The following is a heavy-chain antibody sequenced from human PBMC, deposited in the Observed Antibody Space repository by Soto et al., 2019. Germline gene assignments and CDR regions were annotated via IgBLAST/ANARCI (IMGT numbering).Heavy chain of an antibody. CDR2: ISSDGRNK. J-gene: IGHJ4*02. D-gene: IGHD6-13*01. Sequence: QVVVVESGGGVVQPGRSLTLSCAASGFMFETFYMHWVRQAPGKGLQWVAVISSDGRNKYYEESVKGRFSISRDNSKNTLYLQLNSLIPQDTAVYYCARVFDGYYFDYWGQGALVTVSS. CDR3: ARVFDGYYFDY. CDR1: GFMFETFY. V-gene: IGHV3-30*04.